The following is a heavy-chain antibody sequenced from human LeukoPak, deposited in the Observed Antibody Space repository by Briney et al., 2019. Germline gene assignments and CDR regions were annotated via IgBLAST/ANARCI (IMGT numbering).Heavy chain of an antibody. V-gene: IGHV3-20*01. CDR3: VRCSRSSTSCYSAFDI. CDR2: ITNSNGGST. J-gene: IGHJ3*02. CDR1: GFTFDDYG. D-gene: IGHD2-2*02. Sequence: GGSLRLSCEASGFTFDDYGMSWVRQAAGKGLEWFSAITNSNGGSTGYGDSVRGRFTISRDNAKNSLYLQMNSLRAEDTALYHCVRCSRSSTSCYSAFDIWGQGTMVTVSS.